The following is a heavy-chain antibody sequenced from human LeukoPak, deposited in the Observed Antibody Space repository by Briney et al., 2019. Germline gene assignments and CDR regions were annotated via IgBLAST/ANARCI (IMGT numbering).Heavy chain of an antibody. CDR3: ARATYSSSPSYY. D-gene: IGHD6-13*01. CDR1: GYTFTGYY. CDR2: INPNSGGT. J-gene: IGHJ4*02. V-gene: IGHV1-2*02. Sequence: ASVKVSCKASGYTFTGYYMHWVRQAPGQGLEWMGWINPNSGGTNYAQKFQGRVTMTRDTSISTAYMELSRLRSDDTAVYYCARATYSSSPSYYWGQGTLVTVSS.